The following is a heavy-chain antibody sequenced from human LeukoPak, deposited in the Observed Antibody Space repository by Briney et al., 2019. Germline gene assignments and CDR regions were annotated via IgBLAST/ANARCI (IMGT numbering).Heavy chain of an antibody. D-gene: IGHD3-10*02. CDR3: ARASQTFGTKYNVFNV. CDR1: RGAFSDFV. CDR2: ITPTFGTT. Sequence: AVNVSRKTSRGAFSDFVIYWMRQAPGHRLEWMGRITPTFGTTDYAQKFDDRVTISLDGPTNTAYMEMSSLRSEDTAVYYCARASQTFGTKYNVFNVWGQGTMIIVSS. J-gene: IGHJ3*01. V-gene: IGHV1-69*15.